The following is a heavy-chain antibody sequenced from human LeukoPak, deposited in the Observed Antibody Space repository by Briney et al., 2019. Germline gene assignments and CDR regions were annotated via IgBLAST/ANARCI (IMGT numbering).Heavy chain of an antibody. CDR3: AKTATGYSSGRYPAWPIDY. CDR2: IFGSGGSA. J-gene: IGHJ4*02. D-gene: IGHD2-15*01. Sequence: GGSLRLACAASGFTFGSHAMYWVRQAPGKGLEWVSGIFGSGGSAHYADSVKGRFTISRDNSKNTVYLQMDSLRVEDTAIYYCAKTATGYSSGRYPAWPIDYWGQGTLVTVSS. V-gene: IGHV3-23*01. CDR1: GFTFGSHA.